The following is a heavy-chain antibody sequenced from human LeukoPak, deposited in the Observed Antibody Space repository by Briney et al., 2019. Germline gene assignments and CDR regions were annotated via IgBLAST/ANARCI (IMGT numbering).Heavy chain of an antibody. CDR3: AKGRDAYFDY. Sequence: GGSLRLSCAASGFTFSNAWMSWVRQAPGKGLEWVSAISGSGGSTYYADSVKGRFTISRDNSKNTLYLQMNSLRAEDTAVYYCAKGRDAYFDYWGQGTLVTVSS. J-gene: IGHJ4*02. V-gene: IGHV3-23*01. CDR2: ISGSGGST. CDR1: GFTFSNAW.